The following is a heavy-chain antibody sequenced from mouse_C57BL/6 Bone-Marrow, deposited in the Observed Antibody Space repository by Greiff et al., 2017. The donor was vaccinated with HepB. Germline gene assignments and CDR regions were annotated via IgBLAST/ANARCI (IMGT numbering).Heavy chain of an antibody. D-gene: IGHD2-3*01. V-gene: IGHV1-50*01. CDR2: IDPSDSYT. CDR1: GYTFTSYW. Sequence: VQLQQPGAELVKPGASVKLSCKASGYTFTSYWMQWVKQRPGQGLEWIGEIDPSDSYTNYNQKFKGKATLTVDTSSSTAYMQLSSLTSEDSAVYYCAREGWLLPAWFAYWGQGTLVTVSA. CDR3: AREGWLLPAWFAY. J-gene: IGHJ3*01.